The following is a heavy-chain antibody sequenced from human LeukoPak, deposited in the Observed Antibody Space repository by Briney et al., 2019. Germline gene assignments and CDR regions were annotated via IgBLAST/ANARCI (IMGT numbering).Heavy chain of an antibody. D-gene: IGHD1-26*01. Sequence: PGGSLRLSCAASGFTFSSYSMHWVRQAPGKGLEWVAVISYDGSNKYYADSVKGRLTISRDNSKNTLYLQMNSLRAEDTAVYYCARDGIVGATGGYFDLWGRGTLVTVSS. CDR2: ISYDGSNK. V-gene: IGHV3-30*03. CDR1: GFTFSSYS. J-gene: IGHJ2*01. CDR3: ARDGIVGATGGYFDL.